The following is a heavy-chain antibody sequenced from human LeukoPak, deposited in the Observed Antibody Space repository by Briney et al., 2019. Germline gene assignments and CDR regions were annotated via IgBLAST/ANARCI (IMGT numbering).Heavy chain of an antibody. CDR3: ARAAGDYSWYFDL. CDR1: GGSISSSSYY. J-gene: IGHJ2*01. CDR2: IYYSGST. D-gene: IGHD4-11*01. V-gene: IGHV4-39*01. Sequence: SETLSLTCTVSGGSISSSSYYWGWIRQPPGKGLEWIGSIYYSGSTYYNPSLKSRVTISVDTSKNQFSLKLSSVTAADTAVYYCARAAGDYSWYFDLWGRGTLVTVSS.